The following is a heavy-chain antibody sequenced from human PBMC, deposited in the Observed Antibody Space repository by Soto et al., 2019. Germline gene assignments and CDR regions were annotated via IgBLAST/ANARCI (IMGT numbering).Heavy chain of an antibody. V-gene: IGHV1-46*01. J-gene: IGHJ4*02. CDR2: INPSGGST. D-gene: IGHD3-22*01. Sequence: ASVKVSCKASGYTLTNYYMHWVRQAPGQGLEWMGVINPSGGSTSYAQKFQDRVTMTRDTSTSTVYMALSSLRSEDTAVYYCARGIVVGKVDYWGQGTLVTVPQ. CDR3: ARGIVVGKVDY. CDR1: GYTLTNYY.